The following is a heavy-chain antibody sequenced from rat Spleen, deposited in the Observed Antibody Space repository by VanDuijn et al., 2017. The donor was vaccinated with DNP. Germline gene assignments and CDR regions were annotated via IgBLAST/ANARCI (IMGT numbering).Heavy chain of an antibody. J-gene: IGHJ3*01. V-gene: IGHV5-7*01. D-gene: IGHD4-2*01. Sequence: EVQLVESGGGLVQPGRSLKLSCAASGFTFTDYNMAWVRQAPKKGLEWVATISYDGSSTYYRDSVKGRFTISRDSAKSTLYLQMDSLMSEDTATYYCARWSMAFAYWGQGTLVTVSS. CDR3: ARWSMAFAY. CDR2: ISYDGSST. CDR1: GFTFTDYN.